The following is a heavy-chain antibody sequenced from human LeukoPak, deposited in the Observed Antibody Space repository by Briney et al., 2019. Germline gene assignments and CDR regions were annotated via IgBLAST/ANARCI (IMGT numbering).Heavy chain of an antibody. CDR1: GGSISSSSYY. CDR2: IFYSGST. D-gene: IGHD3-10*01. J-gene: IGHJ4*02. Sequence: SGTLSLTCTVSGGSISSSSYYWGWIRQPPGKGLEWIGSIFYSGSTYYNPSLKSRVTISVDTSKNQFSLKLSSVTAADTAVYYCARIGWFGDLGYWGQGTLVTVSS. V-gene: IGHV4-39*01. CDR3: ARIGWFGDLGY.